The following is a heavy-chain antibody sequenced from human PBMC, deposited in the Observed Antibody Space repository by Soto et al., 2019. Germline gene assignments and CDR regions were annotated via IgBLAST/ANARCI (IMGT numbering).Heavy chain of an antibody. Sequence: GGSLRLSCVASGFTFSSHWMHWVRLAPGKGLVWVSRVSGDGSVTNYADSVEGRFTISRDNAKNTLYLQMNSLRDEDTAVYFCTRGASGYGNFDSWGQGTLVTVSS. CDR3: TRGASGYGNFDS. D-gene: IGHD5-12*01. V-gene: IGHV3-74*01. CDR1: GFTFSSHW. J-gene: IGHJ4*02. CDR2: VSGDGSVT.